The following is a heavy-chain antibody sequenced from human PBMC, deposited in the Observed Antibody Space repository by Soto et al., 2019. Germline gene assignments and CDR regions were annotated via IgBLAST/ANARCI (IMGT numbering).Heavy chain of an antibody. CDR2: ISKSSGYT. J-gene: IGHJ5*02. V-gene: IGHV3-11*06. CDR1: GFTFSDHY. CDR3: VREATGPTISGVVSSNCFDT. Sequence: PGGSLRFSCAASGFTFSDHYMGWIRQGPGKGLEWVSYISKSSGYTNYADSVKGRFTISRDNAKRSLHLQMNSLRAEDTAVYYCVREATGPTISGVVSSNCFDTWGQGTPVTVSS. D-gene: IGHD3-3*01.